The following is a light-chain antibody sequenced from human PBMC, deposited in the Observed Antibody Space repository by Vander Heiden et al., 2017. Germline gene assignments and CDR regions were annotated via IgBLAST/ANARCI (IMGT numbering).Light chain of an antibody. V-gene: IGLV1-47*02. Sequence: QSVLPPPPSSSGAPRPRVTISCSGTSSSIVLNHGYWYQQLPGTAPRRLIFRNNERPSGVPDRFSGSKSVTSASLAISGLRSEDEADYDCAAWDESLRGLVFGGGTKLTV. CDR1: SSSIVLNH. J-gene: IGLJ3*02. CDR3: AAWDESLRGLV. CDR2: RNN.